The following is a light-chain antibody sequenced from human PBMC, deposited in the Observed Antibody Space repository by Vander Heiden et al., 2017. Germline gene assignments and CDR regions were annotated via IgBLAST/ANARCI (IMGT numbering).Light chain of an antibody. V-gene: IGKV4-1*01. Sequence: DIVMTQSLDSLAVSLGERATINCKSSQSVLYSSNNKNYLAWYRQKPGQPPKLLIYWASTRESGVPDRFSGSGSGTDFTLTISSLQAEDVAVYYCQQHYSTPRTFGQGTKVEIK. CDR3: QQHYSTPRT. J-gene: IGKJ1*01. CDR2: WAS. CDR1: QSVLYSSNNKNY.